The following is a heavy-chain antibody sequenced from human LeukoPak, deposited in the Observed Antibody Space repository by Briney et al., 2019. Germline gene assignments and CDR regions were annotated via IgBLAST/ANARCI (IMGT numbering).Heavy chain of an antibody. CDR3: ARSLVGQLELRGDAFDI. CDR2: ISSSSSTI. D-gene: IGHD1-1*01. V-gene: IGHV3-48*01. J-gene: IGHJ3*02. Sequence: GGSLRLSCAASGFTFSSYSMNWVRQAPGKGLEWVSYISSSSSTIYYADSVKGRFTISRDNAKNSLYLQMNSLRAEDTAVYYCARSLVGQLELRGDAFDIWGQGTMVTVSS. CDR1: GFTFSSYS.